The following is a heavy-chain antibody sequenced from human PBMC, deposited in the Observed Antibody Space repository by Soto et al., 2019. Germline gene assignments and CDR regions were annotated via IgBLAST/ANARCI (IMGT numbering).Heavy chain of an antibody. V-gene: IGHV3-30*18. CDR3: ANGSGYSYGFGAHSPAGPGSDY. J-gene: IGHJ4*02. Sequence: QVQLVESGGGVVQPGRSLRLSCAASGFTFSSYGMHWVRQAPGKGLEWVAVISYDGSNKYYADSVKGRFTISRNNSKNXXYXRXXGLRADDTAVYYCANGSGYSYGFGAHSPAGPGSDYCGQGSLVTVS. CDR1: GFTFSSYG. CDR2: ISYDGSNK. D-gene: IGHD5-18*01.